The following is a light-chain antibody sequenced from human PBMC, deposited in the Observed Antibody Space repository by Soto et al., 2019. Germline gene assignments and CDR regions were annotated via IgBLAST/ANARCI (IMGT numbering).Light chain of an antibody. V-gene: IGLV2-14*01. Sequence: QSALTQPASVSGSPGQSITISCTGTSSDVGGYNYVSWYQQHPGKAPKLMTYEVNNRPSGVSNRFSGSKSGNTASLTISGLQAEDEADYYCSSYTTSSTWVFGGGTKVTVL. J-gene: IGLJ3*02. CDR1: SSDVGGYNY. CDR2: EVN. CDR3: SSYTTSSTWV.